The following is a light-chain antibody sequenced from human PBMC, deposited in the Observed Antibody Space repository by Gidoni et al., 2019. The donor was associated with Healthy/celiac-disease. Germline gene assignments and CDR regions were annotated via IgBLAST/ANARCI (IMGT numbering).Light chain of an antibody. CDR1: QSVSSSY. CDR2: GAS. Sequence: EIVLTQSPDTLSLSPGERATLSCRASQSVSSSYLAWYQQKPGQAPRLLIYGASSRATGIPDRFSGSGSGTDFTLTISRLEPEDFAVYYCQQYGSSPPFTFGPGTKVDI. V-gene: IGKV3-20*01. CDR3: QQYGSSPPFT. J-gene: IGKJ3*01.